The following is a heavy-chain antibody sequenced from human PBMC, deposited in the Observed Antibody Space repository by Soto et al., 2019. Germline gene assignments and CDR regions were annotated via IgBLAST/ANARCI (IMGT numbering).Heavy chain of an antibody. CDR1: GGSINNYY. CDR2: VFTTGTT. D-gene: IGHD6-13*01. Sequence: PSETLSLTCSVTGGSINNYYWSWVRQSAGKGLEWIGRVFTTGTTDYNPSLKGRVTISVDTSKNQFSLSLRSVTAADTALYYCAKVRYRSWYFDNWGQGTLVTVSS. J-gene: IGHJ4*02. CDR3: AKVRYRSWYFDN. V-gene: IGHV4-4*07.